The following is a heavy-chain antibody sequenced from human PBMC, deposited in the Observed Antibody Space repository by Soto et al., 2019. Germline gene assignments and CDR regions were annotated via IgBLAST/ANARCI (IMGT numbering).Heavy chain of an antibody. CDR3: SRSFRVGSTPASLDY. D-gene: IGHD1-26*01. V-gene: IGHV4-30-4*01. Sequence: QVHLQESGPGLVKPSQTLSLSCTVSNGPINSADYYWSWIRQAPGKGLEWIGYIYYSGSASYNPTLKGRVSISLDTSKNQLYLSLRSVTAADTAVYFCSRSFRVGSTPASLDYWGQGTLVTVSS. CDR1: NGPINSADYY. J-gene: IGHJ4*02. CDR2: IYYSGSA.